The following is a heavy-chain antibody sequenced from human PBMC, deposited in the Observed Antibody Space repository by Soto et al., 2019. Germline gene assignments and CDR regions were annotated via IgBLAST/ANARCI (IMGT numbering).Heavy chain of an antibody. V-gene: IGHV4-39*01. D-gene: IGHD7-27*01. Sequence: SETLSLTCTVSGGSISSSSYYWGWIRQPPGKGLEWIGSIYYSGSTYYNPSLKSRVTISVDTSKNQFSLKLSSVTAADTAVYYCARRELGIPPYYYYGMDVWGQGTTVTVSS. CDR1: GGSISSSSYY. CDR3: ARRELGIPPYYYYGMDV. CDR2: IYYSGST. J-gene: IGHJ6*02.